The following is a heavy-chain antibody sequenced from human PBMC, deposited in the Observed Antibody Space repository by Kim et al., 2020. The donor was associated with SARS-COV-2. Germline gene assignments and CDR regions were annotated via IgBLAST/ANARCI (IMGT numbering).Heavy chain of an antibody. J-gene: IGHJ4*02. CDR3: ARDQRAVAGLAFDY. CDR2: IYNSGST. Sequence: SETLSLTCTVSGGSISSGGYYWSWIRQHPGKGLEWIWYIYNSGSTYYNPSLKSRVTISVDTSKNQFSLKLSSVTAADTAVYYCARDQRAVAGLAFDYWGQGTLVTVSS. D-gene: IGHD6-19*01. V-gene: IGHV4-31*03. CDR1: GGSISSGGYY.